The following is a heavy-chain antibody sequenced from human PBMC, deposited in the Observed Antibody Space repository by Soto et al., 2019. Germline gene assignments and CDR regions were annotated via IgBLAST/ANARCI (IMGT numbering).Heavy chain of an antibody. J-gene: IGHJ6*02. Sequence: PGESLKISCKASGYSFSTYWIAWVRQRPGKGLDWMGIIYPGDSDTRYSPSFQGQVTISVDNSIDTAYLEWTTLRASDSAMYYCARNYYGSGSYSLPYYGMDVWGQGTTVTVSS. CDR2: IYPGDSDT. D-gene: IGHD3-10*01. CDR3: ARNYYGSGSYSLPYYGMDV. CDR1: GYSFSTYW. V-gene: IGHV5-51*01.